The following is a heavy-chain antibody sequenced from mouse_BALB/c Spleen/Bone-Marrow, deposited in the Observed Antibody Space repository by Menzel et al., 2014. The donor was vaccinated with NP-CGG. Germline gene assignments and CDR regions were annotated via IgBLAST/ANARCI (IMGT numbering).Heavy chain of an antibody. CDR3: AREGYYYGYAMDY. D-gene: IGHD1-1*01. V-gene: IGHV1-87*01. CDR1: GYTFTSYW. J-gene: IGHJ4*01. CDR2: IYPGDGDT. Sequence: QVQLQQSGAELARPGASVKLSCKASGYTFTSYWIQWVKQRPGQGLEWIGAIYPGDGDTRYTQKFKGKATLTADESSSTXXXXXXXLASEDSAVYYCAREGYYYGYAMDYWGQGTSVTVSS.